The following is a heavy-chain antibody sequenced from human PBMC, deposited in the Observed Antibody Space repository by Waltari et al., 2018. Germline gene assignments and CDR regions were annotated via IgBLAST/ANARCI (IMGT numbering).Heavy chain of an antibody. D-gene: IGHD3-10*01. CDR2: INPNSGDT. V-gene: IGHV1-2*02. Sequence: QVQLVQSGAEVKKPGASVKVSCKASGYTFTGYYMHWVRQAPGQGLEWMGWINPNSGDTNYAQKFQGRVTMTRDTSISTAYMELSRLRSDDTAVYYCVREMVQGVPRGYYYYYMDVWGKGTTVTVSS. J-gene: IGHJ6*03. CDR1: GYTFTGYY. CDR3: VREMVQGVPRGYYYYYMDV.